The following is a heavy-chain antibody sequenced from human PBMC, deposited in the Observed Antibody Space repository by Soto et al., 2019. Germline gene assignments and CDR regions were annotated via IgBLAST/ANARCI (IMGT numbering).Heavy chain of an antibody. CDR1: GYTFTSYG. V-gene: IGHV1-18*01. D-gene: IGHD3-22*01. CDR2: ISAYNGNT. CDR3: ARDVESSGYCYVYDY. Sequence: ASVKVSCKASGYTFTSYGISWVRQAPGQGLEWMGWISAYNGNTNYAQKLQGRVTMTTDTSTSTAYMELRSLRSDDTAVYYCARDVESSGYCYVYDYWGQGTLDIVYS. J-gene: IGHJ4*02.